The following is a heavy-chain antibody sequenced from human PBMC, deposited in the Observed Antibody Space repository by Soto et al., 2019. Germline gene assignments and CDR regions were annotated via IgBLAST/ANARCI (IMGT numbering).Heavy chain of an antibody. CDR3: ARSVYGANSGRWYLDL. Sequence: QVQLVQSGAEVKKPGASMNVSCKASGYTFTTYSLSWVRQVPGHGLEWMGWISAYNGNTNYAQRLKGRVTLTRDTSPSTAHLERRSLRSDDTALSYCARSVYGANSGRWYLDLWGCGTLVTGSS. J-gene: IGHJ2*01. D-gene: IGHD4-17*01. CDR2: ISAYNGNT. CDR1: GYTFTTYS. V-gene: IGHV1-18*01.